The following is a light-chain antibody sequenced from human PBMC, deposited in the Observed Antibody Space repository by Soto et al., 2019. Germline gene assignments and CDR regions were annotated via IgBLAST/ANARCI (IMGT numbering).Light chain of an antibody. CDR1: SSGVGGYNF. CDR3: SSYTSRNTLA. J-gene: IGLJ2*01. Sequence: QSALTQPASVSGSPGQSITISCTGTSSGVGGYNFVSWYQQHPGKAPKLMIYAVTDRPSGVSNRFSGSKSGSTASLTISGLQAEDEADYYCSSYTSRNTLAFGGGTKLTVL. CDR2: AVT. V-gene: IGLV2-14*01.